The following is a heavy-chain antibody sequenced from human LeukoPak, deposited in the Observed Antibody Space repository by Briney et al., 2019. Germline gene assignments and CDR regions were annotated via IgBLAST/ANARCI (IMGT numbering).Heavy chain of an antibody. Sequence: KPSETLSLTCTVSGDSISQSNYYWGWLRQPPGKALEWLGSIYSSGSTYYDPPLKSRITVSADMSKNQFSLKVTSVTAADTAVYYCARHENDYGDCWFDYWGLGNLVIVSS. CDR1: GDSISQSNYY. D-gene: IGHD4-17*01. CDR3: ARHENDYGDCWFDY. V-gene: IGHV4-39*01. J-gene: IGHJ4*02. CDR2: IYSSGST.